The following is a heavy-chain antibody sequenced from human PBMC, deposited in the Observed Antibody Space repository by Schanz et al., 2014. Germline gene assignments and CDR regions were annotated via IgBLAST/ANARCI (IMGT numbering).Heavy chain of an antibody. Sequence: EVHLLESGGGLVEPEGSLRLSCATSGFSLDIFAVSWVRQAPGKGLEWVSSFNDGGVNKYYADSVKGRFTISSDNSKSTLYLQMSSLRAEDTAVYYCAKSQGSSFDSWGQGTLVTVSP. V-gene: IGHV3-23*01. D-gene: IGHD6-13*01. CDR3: AKSQGSSFDS. CDR2: FNDGGVNK. CDR1: GFSLDIFA. J-gene: IGHJ4*02.